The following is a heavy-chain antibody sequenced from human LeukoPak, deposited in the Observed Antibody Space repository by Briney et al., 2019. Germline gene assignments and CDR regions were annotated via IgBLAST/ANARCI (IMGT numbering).Heavy chain of an antibody. CDR2: ISGSGGSI. D-gene: IGHD6-19*01. J-gene: IGHJ4*02. CDR1: GVTFSSDA. CDR3: ARDRSSGWYDY. V-gene: IGHV3-23*01. Sequence: GGSLRLSCAASGVTFSSDAMSWGGQAPGKGREGGSAISGSGGSIYYADSVKGRFTISRDNSKNTLYLQMNSLRAEDTAVYYCARDRSSGWYDYWGQGTLVTVSS.